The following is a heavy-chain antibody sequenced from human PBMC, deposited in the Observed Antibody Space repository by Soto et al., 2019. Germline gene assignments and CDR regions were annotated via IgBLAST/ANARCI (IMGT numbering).Heavy chain of an antibody. CDR1: GFTFSSYG. Sequence: PRGSLRLSCAASGFTFSSYGMHWVRQAPGKGLEWVAVISYDGSNKYYADSVKGRFTISRDNSKNTLYLQMNSLRAEDTAVYYCAKDRSSVITMVRGVIISYFDFWGQGTLVSVSS. CDR3: AKDRSSVITMVRGVIISYFDF. V-gene: IGHV3-30*18. CDR2: ISYDGSNK. J-gene: IGHJ4*02. D-gene: IGHD3-10*01.